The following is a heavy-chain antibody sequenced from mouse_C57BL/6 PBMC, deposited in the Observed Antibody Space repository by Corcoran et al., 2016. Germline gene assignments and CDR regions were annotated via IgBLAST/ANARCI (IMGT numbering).Heavy chain of an antibody. J-gene: IGHJ4*01. D-gene: IGHD1-1*01. V-gene: IGHV1-76*01. CDR3: ARRDGSSSYYARDY. Sequence: QVQLKQSGAELVRPGASVKLSCKASGYTFTDYYINWVKQRPGQGLEWIARIYPGSGNTYYNEKFKGKATLTAEKSSSTAYMQLSSLTSEDSAVYFCARRDGSSSYYARDYWGQGTSVTVSS. CDR1: GYTFTDYY. CDR2: IYPGSGNT.